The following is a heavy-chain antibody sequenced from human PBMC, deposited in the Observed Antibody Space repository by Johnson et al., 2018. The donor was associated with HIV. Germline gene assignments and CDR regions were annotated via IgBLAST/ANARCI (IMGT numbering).Heavy chain of an antibody. V-gene: IGHV3-33*01. CDR1: GFIFSTYG. CDR3: TESGSYYPPDAFDI. D-gene: IGHD1-26*01. CDR2: IWYDGSNE. Sequence: QMQLVESGGGVVQPGRSVRLYCAASGFIFSTYGMHWVRQAPGKGLEWVAVIWYDGSNEHYADSVKGRFTNSRDNSKNTLYLQMNSLKTEDTAVYYCTESGSYYPPDAFDIWGQGTMVTVSS. J-gene: IGHJ3*02.